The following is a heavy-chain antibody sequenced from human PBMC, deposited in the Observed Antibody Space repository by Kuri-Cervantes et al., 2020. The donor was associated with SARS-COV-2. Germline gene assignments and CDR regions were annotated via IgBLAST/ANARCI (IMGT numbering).Heavy chain of an antibody. D-gene: IGHD1-26*01. Sequence: LSLTCAVSGFTVSTNYMSWVRQAPGKGLEWVSLIYSGGHTDYAESVKGRFTISRDNSRNTLYLQMNSLRAEDTAVYYCAKVGGSNYYYYMDVWGKGTTVTVSS. CDR3: AKVGGSNYYYYMDV. CDR1: GFTVSTNY. J-gene: IGHJ6*03. CDR2: IYSGGHT. V-gene: IGHV3-66*02.